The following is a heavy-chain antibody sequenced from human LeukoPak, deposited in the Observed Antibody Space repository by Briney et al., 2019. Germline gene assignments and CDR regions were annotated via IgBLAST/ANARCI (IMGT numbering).Heavy chain of an antibody. CDR2: TNEAGGDK. Sequence: GGSLRLSCAASGFTFSDFWMSWVRQAPGNGLECVASTNEAGGDKLYVNSVKGRFTISRDNSKNSLSLQMNSLTAEDTAIYYCAIATTGRGAFGSWGQGTLVSVSS. CDR3: AIATTGRGAFGS. D-gene: IGHD1-1*01. J-gene: IGHJ4*02. V-gene: IGHV3-7*01. CDR1: GFTFSDFW.